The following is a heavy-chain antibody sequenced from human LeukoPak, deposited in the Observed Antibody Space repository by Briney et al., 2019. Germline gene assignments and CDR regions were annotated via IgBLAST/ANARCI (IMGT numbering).Heavy chain of an antibody. CDR2: ITASGSST. CDR1: GITFSTYA. CDR3: ARDSDF. V-gene: IGHV3-23*01. Sequence: GGSLRLSCAASGITFSTYAMGWVRQAPGKGLEWVSIITASGSSTFYADSVKGRFAISRDNPKSTLFLQMNSLRAEDTAVYYCARDSDFWGQGTLVTVSS. J-gene: IGHJ4*02.